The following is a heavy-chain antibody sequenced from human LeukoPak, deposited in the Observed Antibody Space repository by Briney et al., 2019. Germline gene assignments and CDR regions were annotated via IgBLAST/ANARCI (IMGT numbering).Heavy chain of an antibody. CDR1: GGTVSRYA. CDR2: IIPIFGST. Sequence: ASVKVSCKASGGTVSRYAINWVRQAPGQGLEWMGGIIPIFGSTNYAQKFQGRVTITADEPTSTAYMELSSLRSEDTAMYYCARSMEVVIITYAFDVWGQGKMVTVSS. CDR3: ARSMEVVIITYAFDV. V-gene: IGHV1-69*13. D-gene: IGHD3-22*01. J-gene: IGHJ3*01.